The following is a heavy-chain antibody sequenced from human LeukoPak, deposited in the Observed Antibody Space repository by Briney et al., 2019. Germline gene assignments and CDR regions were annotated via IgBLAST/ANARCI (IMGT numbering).Heavy chain of an antibody. CDR3: ARVGYYSSGPFSYFDY. CDR1: GFTFSDYY. CDR2: ISSSSSYT. Sequence: PGGSLRLSCAASGFTFSDYYMSWIRQAPGKGLEWVSYISSSSSYTNYADSVKGRFTISRDRSENTLYLQMNSLRVEDTAVYYCARVGYYSSGPFSYFDYWGQGTLVTVSS. V-gene: IGHV3-11*06. J-gene: IGHJ4*02. D-gene: IGHD3-10*01.